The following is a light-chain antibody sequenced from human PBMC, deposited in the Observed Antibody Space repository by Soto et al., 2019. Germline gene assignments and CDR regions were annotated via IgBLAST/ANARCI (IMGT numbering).Light chain of an antibody. Sequence: QSVLTQPPSASGTPGQRVTLSCSGSSSNIGSNTISWYQQLPGTAPKLLIYSNNQRPSGVPDRFSGSKSGTSASLAISGLQSEDEADYYCAAWDDSLNGRGVFGTGTKVTVL. CDR1: SSNIGSNT. V-gene: IGLV1-44*01. CDR3: AAWDDSLNGRGV. CDR2: SNN. J-gene: IGLJ1*01.